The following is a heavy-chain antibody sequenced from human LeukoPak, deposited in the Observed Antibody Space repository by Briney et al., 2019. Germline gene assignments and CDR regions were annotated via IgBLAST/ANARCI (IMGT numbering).Heavy chain of an antibody. J-gene: IGHJ4*02. Sequence: ASVKVSCKASGGTFSSYAISWVRQAPGQGLEWMGGVIPIFGTANYAQKFQGRVTITADESTSTAYMELSSLRSEDTAVYYCARGQPSEYSSSYFLFDYWGQGTLVTVSS. D-gene: IGHD6-6*01. CDR2: VIPIFGTA. CDR3: ARGQPSEYSSSYFLFDY. V-gene: IGHV1-69*13. CDR1: GGTFSSYA.